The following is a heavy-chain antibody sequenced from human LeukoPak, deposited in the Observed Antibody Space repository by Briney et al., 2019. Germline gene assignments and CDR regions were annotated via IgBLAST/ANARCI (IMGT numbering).Heavy chain of an antibody. V-gene: IGHV1-2*02. CDR1: GYTFTGYY. Sequence: ASVKVSCKASGYTFTGYYMHWVRQAPGQGLEWMGWINPNSGGTNYAQKFQGRVTMTRDTSISTAYMELSRLRSDDTAVYYCARDRTYYDSNTYDAFDIWGQGTMVTVSS. CDR2: INPNSGGT. D-gene: IGHD3-22*01. CDR3: ARDRTYYDSNTYDAFDI. J-gene: IGHJ3*02.